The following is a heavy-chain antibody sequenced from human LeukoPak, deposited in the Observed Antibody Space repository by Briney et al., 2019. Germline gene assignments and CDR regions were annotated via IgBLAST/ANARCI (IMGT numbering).Heavy chain of an antibody. CDR1: GFTFSSYG. Sequence: PGGSLRLSCAASGFTFSSYGMHWVRQAPGKGLEWVAVIWYGGSNKYYADSVKGRFTISRDNSKNTLYLQMNSLRAEDTAVYYCARDQKTYYYDSSGYYGTDYWGQGTLVTVSS. CDR2: IWYGGSNK. D-gene: IGHD3-22*01. CDR3: ARDQKTYYYDSSGYYGTDY. J-gene: IGHJ4*02. V-gene: IGHV3-33*01.